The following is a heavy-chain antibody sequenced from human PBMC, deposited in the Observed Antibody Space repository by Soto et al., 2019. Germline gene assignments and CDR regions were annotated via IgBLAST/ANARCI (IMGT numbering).Heavy chain of an antibody. Sequence: GGSLRLSCAASGFTFSNAWMSWVRQAPGKGLEWVGRIKSKTDGGTTDYAAPVKGRFTISRDDSKNTLYLQMNSLKTEDTAVYYCTTYPTGYDFWSGYYIDAFDIWGQGTMVTVSS. J-gene: IGHJ3*02. V-gene: IGHV3-15*01. CDR3: TTYPTGYDFWSGYYIDAFDI. CDR1: GFTFSNAW. CDR2: IKSKTDGGTT. D-gene: IGHD3-3*01.